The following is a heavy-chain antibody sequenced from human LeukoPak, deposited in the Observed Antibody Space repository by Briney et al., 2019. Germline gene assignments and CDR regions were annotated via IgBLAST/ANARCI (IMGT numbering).Heavy chain of an antibody. CDR3: AKSGSYLRGYYFDY. D-gene: IGHD1-26*01. CDR2: IGSDSKYI. Sequence: GGSLRLSCAVSGFTFTTYSMAWVRQTPGKGLEWVSSIGSDSKYIYYADSVKGRFTISRDNTQNSLFLQMNSLRAEDTAVYYCAKSGSYLRGYYFDYWGQGTLVTVSS. CDR1: GFTFTTYS. J-gene: IGHJ4*02. V-gene: IGHV3-21*01.